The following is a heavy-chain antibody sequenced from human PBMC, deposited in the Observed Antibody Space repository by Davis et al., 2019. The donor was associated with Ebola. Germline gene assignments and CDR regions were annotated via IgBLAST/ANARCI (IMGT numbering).Heavy chain of an antibody. J-gene: IGHJ4*02. CDR3: VADPRYQWNSRRGGYFDY. V-gene: IGHV3-23*01. D-gene: IGHD6-19*01. Sequence: PGGSLRLSCAASGFTFSNYAMSWVRQAPGKGLEWVSGISASGGKTYDADSMTGRFTISRDNSKNTLYLQMNSLRAEDTAVYYCVADPRYQWNSRRGGYFDYWGQGALVTVSS. CDR1: GFTFSNYA. CDR2: ISASGGKT.